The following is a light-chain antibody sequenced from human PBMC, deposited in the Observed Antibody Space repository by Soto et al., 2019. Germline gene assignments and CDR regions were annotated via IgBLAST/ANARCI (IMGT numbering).Light chain of an antibody. CDR1: SSDVGGYNY. CDR3: TSYTSTGAPVV. V-gene: IGLV2-14*03. CDR2: GVT. Sequence: QSALTQPASVSGSPGQSITISCTGTSSDVGGYNYVSWYQHHPGKAPELIIYGVTNRPSGAYLRFSGSKSGNTASLTISGLQAEDEADYYCTSYTSTGAPVVFGGGTKLTVL. J-gene: IGLJ2*01.